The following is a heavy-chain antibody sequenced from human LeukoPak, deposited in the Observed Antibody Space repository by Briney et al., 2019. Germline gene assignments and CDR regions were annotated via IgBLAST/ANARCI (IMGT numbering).Heavy chain of an antibody. CDR2: ISYDGSNK. J-gene: IGHJ4*02. D-gene: IGHD1-26*01. V-gene: IGHV3-30-3*01. Sequence: GGSLRLSCAASGFTFSSYAMHWVRQAPGKGLEWVAVISYDGSNKYYADSVKGRFTISRDNSKNTLYLQMNSLRAEDTAMYYCAREWELTNFDYWGQGTLVTVSS. CDR3: AREWELTNFDY. CDR1: GFTFSSYA.